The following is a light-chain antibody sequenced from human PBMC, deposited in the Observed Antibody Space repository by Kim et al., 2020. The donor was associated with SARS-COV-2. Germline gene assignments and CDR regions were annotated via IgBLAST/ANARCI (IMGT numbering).Light chain of an antibody. CDR1: QSVSSSY. CDR3: QQYGSSSWT. CDR2: GAS. J-gene: IGKJ1*01. V-gene: IGKV3-20*01. Sequence: SPGERATLSCRASQSVSSSYFAWYQQKPGQAPRLLISGASRRATGIPDRFSGSGSGADFTLTISRLEPEDFAVYYCQQYGSSSWTFGQGTKVEIK.